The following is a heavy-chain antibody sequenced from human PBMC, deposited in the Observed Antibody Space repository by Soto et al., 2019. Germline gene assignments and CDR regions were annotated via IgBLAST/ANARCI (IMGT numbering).Heavy chain of an antibody. Sequence: SETLSLTCAVYGGSFSGYYWNCIRQPPGKGLEWIGEINHSGSTNYNPSLKSRVTISVDTSKNQFSLKLSSVTAADTAVYYCARHRGLRYFDWFLWLDPWGQGTLVTVSS. CDR2: INHSGST. CDR1: GGSFSGYY. D-gene: IGHD3-9*01. V-gene: IGHV4-34*01. CDR3: ARHRGLRYFDWFLWLDP. J-gene: IGHJ5*02.